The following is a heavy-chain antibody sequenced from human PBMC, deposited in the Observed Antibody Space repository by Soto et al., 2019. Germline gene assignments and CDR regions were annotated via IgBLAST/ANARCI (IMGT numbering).Heavy chain of an antibody. CDR2: TYYRSKWYN. CDR1: GDSVSSNSVA. CDR3: ARVPPYCSGGSCYSDYYGMDV. V-gene: IGHV6-1*01. D-gene: IGHD2-15*01. J-gene: IGHJ6*02. Sequence: SQTLSLTCVISGDSVSSNSVAWNWIRQSPSRGLEWLGRTYYRSKWYNDYAVSVKSRITINPDTSKNQFSLQLNSVTPEDTAVYYCARVPPYCSGGSCYSDYYGMDVWGQGTTVTVSS.